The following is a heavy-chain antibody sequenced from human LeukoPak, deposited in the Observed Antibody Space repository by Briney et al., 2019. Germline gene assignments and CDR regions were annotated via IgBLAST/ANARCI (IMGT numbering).Heavy chain of an antibody. CDR3: ARDTNHYGMDV. V-gene: IGHV3-33*01. CDR1: GFTFSSYG. D-gene: IGHD3-3*01. J-gene: IGHJ6*02. CDR2: IWYDGSNK. Sequence: GGPLRLPCAASGFTFSSYGMHWVRQAPGKGLEWVAVIWYDGSNKYYADSVKGRFTISRDNSKNTLYLQMNSLRAEDTAVYYCARDTNHYGMDVWGQGTTVTVSS.